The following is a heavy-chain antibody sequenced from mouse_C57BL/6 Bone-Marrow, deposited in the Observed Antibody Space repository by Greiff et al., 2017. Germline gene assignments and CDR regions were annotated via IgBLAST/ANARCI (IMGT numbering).Heavy chain of an antibody. CDR1: GYTFTSYW. V-gene: IGHV1-69*01. CDR3: ANLLAY. Sequence: QVQLQQPGAELVMPGASVKLSCKASGYTFTSYWMHWVKQRPGQGLEWIVEIDPSDSYTNYNQKFKGKSTLTVDKSSSTAYMQLSSLTSADSAVYYCANLLAYWGQGTPVTVSA. CDR2: IDPSDSYT. J-gene: IGHJ3*01.